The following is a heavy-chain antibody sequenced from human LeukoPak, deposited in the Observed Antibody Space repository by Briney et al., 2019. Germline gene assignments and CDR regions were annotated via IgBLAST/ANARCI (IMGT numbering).Heavy chain of an antibody. CDR2: ISSSSGSI. CDR1: GFTFSSYS. CDR3: ARDWNYYSC. D-gene: IGHD1-1*01. J-gene: IGHJ4*02. Sequence: GGSLRLSCAASGFTFSSYSMNWVRQAPGKGLEWVSSISSSSGSIYYADSVKGRFTISKDNAKNSLYLQMNSLRAEDTAVYYCARDWNYYSCWGQGTLVTVSS. V-gene: IGHV3-21*01.